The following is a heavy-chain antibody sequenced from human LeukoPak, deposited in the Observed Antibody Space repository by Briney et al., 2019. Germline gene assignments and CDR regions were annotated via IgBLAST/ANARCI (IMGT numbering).Heavy chain of an antibody. D-gene: IGHD2-2*02. J-gene: IGHJ3*02. Sequence: PGGSLRLSCAASGFTFSSYAMSWVRQAPGKGLEWVSAISGSGGSTYYADSVKGRFTISRDNSKNTLYLQMNSLRAEDTAVYYCAKPHCSSTSCYIRAFDIWGQGTMVTVSS. CDR1: GFTFSSYA. V-gene: IGHV3-23*01. CDR3: AKPHCSSTSCYIRAFDI. CDR2: ISGSGGST.